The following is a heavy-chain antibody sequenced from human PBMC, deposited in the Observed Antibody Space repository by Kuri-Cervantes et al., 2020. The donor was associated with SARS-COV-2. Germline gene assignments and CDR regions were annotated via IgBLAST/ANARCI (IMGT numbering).Heavy chain of an antibody. CDR2: ISSSSSYI. V-gene: IGHV3-21*01. D-gene: IGHD5-24*01. Sequence: GGSLRLSCAASGFTFSSYSMNWVRQAPGKGLEWVSSISSSSSYIYYADSVKGRFTISRDNAKNSLYLQMNSLRAEDTVVYYCARAGRWLQSTPFDYWGQGTLVTVSS. CDR3: ARAGRWLQSTPFDY. J-gene: IGHJ4*02. CDR1: GFTFSSYS.